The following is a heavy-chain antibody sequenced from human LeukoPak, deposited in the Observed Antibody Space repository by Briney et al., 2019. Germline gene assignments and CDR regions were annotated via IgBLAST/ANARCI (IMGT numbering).Heavy chain of an antibody. J-gene: IGHJ4*02. CDR3: ARGTRVVYGDLYYFDY. CDR2: ISSSSSYI. CDR1: GFTFSSYS. V-gene: IGHV3-21*01. Sequence: GGSLRLSCAASGFTFSSYSMNWVRQAPGKGLEWASSISSSSSYIYYADSVKGRFTISRDNAKNSLYLQMNSLRAEDTAVYYCARGTRVVYGDLYYFDYWGQGTLVTVSS. D-gene: IGHD4-17*01.